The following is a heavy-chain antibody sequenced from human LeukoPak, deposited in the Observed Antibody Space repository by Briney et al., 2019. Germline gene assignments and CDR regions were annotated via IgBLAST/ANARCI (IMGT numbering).Heavy chain of an antibody. D-gene: IGHD6-19*01. CDR3: AREEIAVAGLTTNWFDP. Sequence: ASVKVSCKASGGTFSSYAISWVRQAPGQGLEWMGGIIPIFGTANYAQKFQGRVTITADESTSTAYMELSSLRSVDTAVYYCAREEIAVAGLTTNWFDPWGQGALVTVSS. CDR1: GGTFSSYA. V-gene: IGHV1-69*13. J-gene: IGHJ5*02. CDR2: IIPIFGTA.